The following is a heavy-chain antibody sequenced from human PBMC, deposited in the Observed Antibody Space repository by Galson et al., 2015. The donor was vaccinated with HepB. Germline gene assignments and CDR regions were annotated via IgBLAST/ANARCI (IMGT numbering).Heavy chain of an antibody. J-gene: IGHJ3*02. CDR1: GFTFSNAW. CDR3: TTDPIVGATTVGLEAFDI. CDR2: IKSKTDGGTT. V-gene: IGHV3-15*07. D-gene: IGHD1-26*01. Sequence: SLRLSCAASGFTFSNAWMNWVRQAPGKGLEWVGRIKSKTDGGTTDYAAPVKGRFTISRDDSKNTLYLQMNSLKTEDTAVYYCTTDPIVGATTVGLEAFDIWGQGTMVTVSS.